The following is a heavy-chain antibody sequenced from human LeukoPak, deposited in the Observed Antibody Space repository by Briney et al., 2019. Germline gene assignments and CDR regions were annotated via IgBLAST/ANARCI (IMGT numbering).Heavy chain of an antibody. CDR1: GLTFRLYV. CDR3: SHPSTPDYGGLDY. CDR2: ITGSGGSI. V-gene: IGHV3-23*01. D-gene: IGHD4-17*01. Sequence: GGSLRLSRAASGLTFRLYVMTWVRQAPGKGLEWVSAITGSGGSIYYADSVRGRFTISRDNSKNTLYLQMNSLRDEDTAVYYCSHPSTPDYGGLDYWGQGTLVTVSS. J-gene: IGHJ4*02.